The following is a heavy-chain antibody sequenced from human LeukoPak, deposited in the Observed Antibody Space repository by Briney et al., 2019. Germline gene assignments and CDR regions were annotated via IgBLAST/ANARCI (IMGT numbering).Heavy chain of an antibody. CDR3: ARGVCSTSCYAQIDYYYGMDV. D-gene: IGHD2-2*01. CDR1: GASIGSGGYS. V-gene: IGHV4-30-2*01. J-gene: IGHJ6*02. CDR2: IYHSGST. Sequence: SETLSLTCAVSGASIGSGGYSWSWIRQPPGKGLEWIGYIYHSGSTYYNPSLKSRVTISVDRSKNQFSLKLSSVTAADTAVYYCARGVCSTSCYAQIDYYYGMDVWGQGTTVTVSS.